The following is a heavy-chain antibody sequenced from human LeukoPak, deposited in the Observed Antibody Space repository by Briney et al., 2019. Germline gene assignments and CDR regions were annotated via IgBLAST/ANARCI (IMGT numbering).Heavy chain of an antibody. CDR1: GGSISSYY. D-gene: IGHD3-22*01. Sequence: SETLSLTCTVSGGSISSYYWSWIRQPPGKGLEWIGYIYYSGSTNYNPSLKSRVTISVDTSKNQFSLKLSSVTAADTAVYYCARDTYDSSGYSFDYWGQGTLVTVSS. V-gene: IGHV4-59*01. J-gene: IGHJ4*02. CDR2: IYYSGST. CDR3: ARDTYDSSGYSFDY.